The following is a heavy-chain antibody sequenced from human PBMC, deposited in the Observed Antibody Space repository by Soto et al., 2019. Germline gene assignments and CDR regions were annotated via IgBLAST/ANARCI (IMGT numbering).Heavy chain of an antibody. CDR3: AKDPRMVGSSWYSYYYGMDV. Sequence: PGGSLRLSCAASGFTFSSYAMSWVRQAPGKGLEWFSAISGSGGSTYYADSVKGRFTISRDNSKNTLYLQMNSLRAEDKAVYYCAKDPRMVGSSWYSYYYGMDVWGQGTTVTVSS. D-gene: IGHD6-13*01. CDR1: GFTFSSYA. J-gene: IGHJ6*02. V-gene: IGHV3-23*01. CDR2: ISGSGGST.